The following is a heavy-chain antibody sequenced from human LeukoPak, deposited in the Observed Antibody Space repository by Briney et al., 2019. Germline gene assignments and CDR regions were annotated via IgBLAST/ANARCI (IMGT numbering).Heavy chain of an antibody. CDR2: MNPNSGNT. CDR3: ARANVPLGDYVCDY. D-gene: IGHD4-17*01. CDR1: GYTFTSYD. V-gene: IGHV1-8*03. J-gene: IGHJ4*02. Sequence: ASVKVSCKASGYTFTSYDISWVRQATGQGLEWMGWMNPNSGNTGYAQKFQGRVTITRNTSISTAYMELSSLRSEDTAVYYCARANVPLGDYVCDYWGQGTLVTVSS.